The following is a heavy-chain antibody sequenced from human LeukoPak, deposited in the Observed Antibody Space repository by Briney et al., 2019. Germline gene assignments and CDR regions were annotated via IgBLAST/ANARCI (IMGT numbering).Heavy chain of an antibody. J-gene: IGHJ6*02. D-gene: IGHD3-16*01. CDR1: GFTFSTFT. Sequence: GGSLRLSCAASGFTFSTFTMHWVRQAPGKGLEWVSSISTGSSYKYYADSVKGRFTVSRDNAKNSLYLQMNTLRGEDTAVYYCATQSDTQGGESYYYYYGMDVWGQGTTVTVSS. CDR3: ATQSDTQGGESYYYYYGMDV. V-gene: IGHV3-21*01. CDR2: ISTGSSYK.